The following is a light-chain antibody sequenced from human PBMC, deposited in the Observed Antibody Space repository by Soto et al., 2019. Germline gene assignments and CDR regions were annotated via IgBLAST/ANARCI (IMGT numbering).Light chain of an antibody. CDR2: DTS. CDR3: QQYSNWPRGS. J-gene: IGKJ1*01. V-gene: IGKV3-15*01. Sequence: EIVMTQSPATLSVSPGETARLSCRASQSINSDVAWYQQKPGQPPSLLIFDTSTRATGVPARFSGSGFRTEFTLTIDSLQSDDFAVYYCQQYSNWPRGSFGQGTKVDIK. CDR1: QSINSD.